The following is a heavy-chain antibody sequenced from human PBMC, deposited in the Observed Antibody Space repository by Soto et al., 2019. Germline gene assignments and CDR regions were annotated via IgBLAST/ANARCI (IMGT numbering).Heavy chain of an antibody. D-gene: IGHD2-2*01. Sequence: PGGSRRLSCAASGFTFRDYWMSWVRQAPGKGPEWVANIKFDVSVKQYVDSVRGRFTISRGNSRNSLFLQMKSLRAGDTAVYYCVNHGGYCPSTTCYSIRNHYFEWWGKGILVSVSA. CDR2: IKFDVSVK. CDR1: GFTFRDYW. V-gene: IGHV3-7*03. J-gene: IGHJ4*01. CDR3: VNHGGYCPSTTCYSIRNHYFEW.